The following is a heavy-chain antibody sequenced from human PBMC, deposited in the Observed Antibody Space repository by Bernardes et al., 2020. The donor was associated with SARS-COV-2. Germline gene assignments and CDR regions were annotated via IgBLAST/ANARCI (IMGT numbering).Heavy chain of an antibody. CDR2: IGGSDDTT. V-gene: IGHV3-23*01. CDR3: AKPVQWLFGFDY. Sequence: GGSLRLSCAASGFSFSIYAMTWVRQAPGKGLEWFSVIGGSDDTTNYADLLRGRFTIPRDNSKNTLFLKRNSLRAEKTAVNYCAKPVQWLFGFDYWGTGTLVTVSS. D-gene: IGHD6-19*01. CDR1: GFSFSIYA. J-gene: IGHJ4*02.